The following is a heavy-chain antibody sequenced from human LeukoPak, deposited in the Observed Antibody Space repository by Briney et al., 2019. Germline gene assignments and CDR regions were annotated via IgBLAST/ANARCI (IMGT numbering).Heavy chain of an antibody. Sequence: GGSLRLSCAASGFTFDDYGMSWVRQAPGKGLEWVAVISYDGSNKYYADSVKGRFTISRDNSKNTLYLQMNSLRAEDTAVYYCAKVGSRVVAWGQGTLVTVSS. CDR1: GFTFDDYG. D-gene: IGHD2-15*01. CDR3: AKVGSRVVA. J-gene: IGHJ5*02. CDR2: ISYDGSNK. V-gene: IGHV3-30*18.